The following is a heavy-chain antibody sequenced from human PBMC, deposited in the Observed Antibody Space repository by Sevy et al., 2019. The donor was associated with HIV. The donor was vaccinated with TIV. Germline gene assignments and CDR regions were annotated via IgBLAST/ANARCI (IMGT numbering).Heavy chain of an antibody. D-gene: IGHD4-17*01. CDR1: GFTFSSYA. CDR3: ARDQHNYGGNLRTGWFDP. J-gene: IGHJ5*02. CDR2: ISYNGSNK. V-gene: IGHV3-30-3*01. Sequence: GGSLRLSCAASGFTFSSYAMHWVRQAPGKGLEWVAVISYNGSNKYYEDSVKGRFTISRDNSKSTLYLQMNSLRAEDTAVYYCARDQHNYGGNLRTGWFDPWGQGTLVTVSS.